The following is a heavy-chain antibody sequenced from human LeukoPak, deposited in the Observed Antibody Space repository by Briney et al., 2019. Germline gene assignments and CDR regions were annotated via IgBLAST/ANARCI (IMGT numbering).Heavy chain of an antibody. D-gene: IGHD3-22*01. V-gene: IGHV3-23*01. J-gene: IGHJ4*02. CDR2: ISANGANT. Sequence: GGSLRLSCAASEFTLGSYAMSWVRQAPGKGLEWDSGISANGANTHYAESVRGRFIISRDNSKNALYLQMNSLRAGDKALYFCAKYHNPDSTGPFHWGQGTLVTVSS. CDR3: AKYHNPDSTGPFH. CDR1: EFTLGSYA.